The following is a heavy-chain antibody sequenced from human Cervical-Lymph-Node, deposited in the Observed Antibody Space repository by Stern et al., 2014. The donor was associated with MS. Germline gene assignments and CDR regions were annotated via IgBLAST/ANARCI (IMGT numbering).Heavy chain of an antibody. V-gene: IGHV1-69*01. Sequence: VHLVESGAEVKKPGSSVKVSCKASGGTFSSYAISWVRQAPGQWLEWMGGIIPIFGTANYAQKFQGRVTITADESTSTAYMELSSLRSEDTAVYYCANEYSSSSGGADYWGQGTLVTVSS. CDR1: GGTFSSYA. CDR3: ANEYSSSSGGADY. CDR2: IIPIFGTA. J-gene: IGHJ4*02. D-gene: IGHD6-6*01.